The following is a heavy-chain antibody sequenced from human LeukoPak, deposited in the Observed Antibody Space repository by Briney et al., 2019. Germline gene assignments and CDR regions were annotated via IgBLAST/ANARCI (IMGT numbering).Heavy chain of an antibody. CDR3: ARELPGGRMVRGVITRDDGFDI. CDR2: INPSGGST. J-gene: IGHJ3*02. D-gene: IGHD3-10*01. CDR1: GYTFTSYY. V-gene: IGHV1-46*01. Sequence: RASVKVSCKASGYTFTSYYIHWVRQAPGQGLEWMGIINPSGGSTSYAQKFQGRVTMTRDMSTSTVYMELSSLRSEDTAVYYCARELPGGRMVRGVITRDDGFDIWGQGTMVTVSS.